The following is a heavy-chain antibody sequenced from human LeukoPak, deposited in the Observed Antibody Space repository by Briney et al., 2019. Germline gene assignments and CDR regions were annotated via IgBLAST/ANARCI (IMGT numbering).Heavy chain of an antibody. Sequence: GGSLRLSCAASGFTVSSNYMSWVRQAPGKGLEWVSVIYSGGSTYYADSVKGRFTISRDNSKNTLYLQMNSLRAEDTAVYYCAGGLGELSLYLVSGMDVWGQGTTVTVSS. CDR3: AGGLGELSLYLVSGMDV. CDR2: IYSGGST. V-gene: IGHV3-66*01. J-gene: IGHJ6*02. D-gene: IGHD3-16*02. CDR1: GFTVSSNY.